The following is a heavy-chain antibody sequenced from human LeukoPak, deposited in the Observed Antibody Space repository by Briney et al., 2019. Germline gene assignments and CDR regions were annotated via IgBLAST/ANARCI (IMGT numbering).Heavy chain of an antibody. Sequence: GGSLRLSCVASGFPLTFSTYNMQWVRQAPGQGLEGISYISNVGSTIYYADSVRGRFTISRDNAKNSLYLQMNGLRAEDTAVYYCARELYRGLGNWFDPWGQGTLVTVSS. CDR2: ISNVGSTI. CDR1: GFPLTFSTYN. D-gene: IGHD3-10*01. J-gene: IGHJ5*02. CDR3: ARELYRGLGNWFDP. V-gene: IGHV3-48*04.